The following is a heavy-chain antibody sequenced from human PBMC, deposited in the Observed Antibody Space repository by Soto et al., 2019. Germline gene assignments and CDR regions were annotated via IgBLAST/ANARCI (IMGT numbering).Heavy chain of an antibody. CDR3: ARAYSSSTNYYYYMDV. CDR2: ISSNGGST. V-gene: IGHV3-64*01. J-gene: IGHJ6*03. CDR1: GFTFSSYA. D-gene: IGHD6-6*01. Sequence: GGSLRLSCAASGFTFSSYAMHWVRQAPGKGLEYVSAISSNGGSTYYANSVKGRFTISRDNSKNTLYLQMGSLRAEDMAVYYCARAYSSSTNYYYYMDVWGKGTTVTVSS.